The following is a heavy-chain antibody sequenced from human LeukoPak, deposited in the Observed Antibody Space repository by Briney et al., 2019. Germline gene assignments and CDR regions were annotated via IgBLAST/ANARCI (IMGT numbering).Heavy chain of an antibody. J-gene: IGHJ4*02. D-gene: IGHD3-22*01. Sequence: PGGSLRLSCAASGFTFISYGMHWVRQAPGKGLEWVAFIRNDGSNKYYADSVKGRFTISRDNSKNTLYLQMNSLRAEDTAVYYCAKEYYYDSSGYYYAYYFDYWGQGTLVTVSS. CDR1: GFTFISYG. CDR2: IRNDGSNK. V-gene: IGHV3-30*02. CDR3: AKEYYYDSSGYYYAYYFDY.